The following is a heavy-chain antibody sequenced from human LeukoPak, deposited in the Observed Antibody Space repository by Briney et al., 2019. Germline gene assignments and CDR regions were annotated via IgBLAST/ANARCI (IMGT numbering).Heavy chain of an antibody. CDR2: IYYRGSA. D-gene: IGHD3-3*02. J-gene: IGHJ4*02. CDR1: GVSITDYY. CDR3: ARLPPSHLGYFDY. Sequence: SETLSLTCTVSGVSITDYYWSWIRQPPGKGLDWIGYIYYRGSAIYTPSLKSRVTISLDTSKNQFSLKLSSVTAADTAVYYCARLPPSHLGYFDYWGQGTLVTVSS. V-gene: IGHV4-59*01.